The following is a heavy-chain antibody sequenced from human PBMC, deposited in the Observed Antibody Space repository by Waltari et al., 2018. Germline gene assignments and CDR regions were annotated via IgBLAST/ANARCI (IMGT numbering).Heavy chain of an antibody. V-gene: IGHV3-30*02. Sequence: QIQLLESGGGVAQPGGSLRLSCVVSGFNIGESGLPWVRQAPGKGLEWVAFMRSDGISKFYADSLKGRFTISRDDSKSTLYLQLNSLSADDTAVYYCARISGFYYDRGSLTFLYWGQGTLVTVSS. CDR1: GFNIGESG. J-gene: IGHJ4*02. D-gene: IGHD3-16*01. CDR3: ARISGFYYDRGSLTFLY. CDR2: MRSDGISK.